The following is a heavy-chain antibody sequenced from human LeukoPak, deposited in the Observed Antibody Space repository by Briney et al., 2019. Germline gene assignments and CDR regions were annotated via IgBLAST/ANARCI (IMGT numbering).Heavy chain of an antibody. D-gene: IGHD2-15*01. Sequence: SETLSLTCTVSGYSISSGYYWGWIRQPPGKGLEWIGSIYHSGSTYYNPSLKSRVTISVDTSKNQFSLKLSSVTAADTAVYYCARAACSGGSCYRGVVNDYWGQGTLVTVSS. V-gene: IGHV4-38-2*02. CDR3: ARAACSGGSCYRGVVNDY. J-gene: IGHJ4*02. CDR1: GYSISSGYY. CDR2: IYHSGST.